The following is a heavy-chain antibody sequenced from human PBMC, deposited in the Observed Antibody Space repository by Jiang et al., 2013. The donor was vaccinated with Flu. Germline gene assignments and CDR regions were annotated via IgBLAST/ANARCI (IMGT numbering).Heavy chain of an antibody. V-gene: IGHV4-59*08. CDR1: GGSSSSVY. D-gene: IGHD1-14*01. CDR2: IYYTGAA. J-gene: IGHJ2*01. CDR3: ARLLLNRWYFDL. Sequence: LVKTSETLSLTCSVSGGSSSSVYYTWIRQPPGMGLEWLGYIYYTGAANYNPSLKNRVTISVDTSKNQFSLKLISVTAADTAVYYCARLLLNRWYFDLWGRGTLVTVSS.